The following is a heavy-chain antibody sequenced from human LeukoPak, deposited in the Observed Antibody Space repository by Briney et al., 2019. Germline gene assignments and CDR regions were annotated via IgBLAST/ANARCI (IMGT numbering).Heavy chain of an antibody. Sequence: SETLSLTCTVSGGSISSSSYYWGWIRQPPGKGLEWIGSIYYSGSTYYNPSLKSRVTISVDTSKNQFSLKLSSVTAADTAVYYCARGNRDLYIAVAGWGAFDIWGQGTMVTVSS. V-gene: IGHV4-39*07. CDR3: ARGNRDLYIAVAGWGAFDI. D-gene: IGHD6-19*01. CDR1: GGSISSSSYY. CDR2: IYYSGST. J-gene: IGHJ3*02.